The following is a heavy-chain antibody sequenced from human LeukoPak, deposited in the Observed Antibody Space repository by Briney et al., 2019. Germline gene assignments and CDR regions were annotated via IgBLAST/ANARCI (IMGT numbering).Heavy chain of an antibody. Sequence: ASVKVSCKASGYTFTSYGISWVRQAPGQGLEWMGWISAYNGNTNYAQKLQGRVTMTRNTSISTAYMELSSLRSEDTAVYYCARGNYDFWSGYYHPYYYYGMDVWGQGPRSPSP. D-gene: IGHD3-3*01. CDR3: ARGNYDFWSGYYHPYYYYGMDV. J-gene: IGHJ6*02. CDR2: ISAYNGNT. V-gene: IGHV1-18*01. CDR1: GYTFTSYG.